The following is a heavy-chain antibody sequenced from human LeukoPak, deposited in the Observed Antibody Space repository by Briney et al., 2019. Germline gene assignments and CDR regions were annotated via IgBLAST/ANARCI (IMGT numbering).Heavy chain of an antibody. Sequence: SQTLSLTCAISGDSVSSNSAAWNWIRQSPSRGLEWLGRTYYRSKWYNDYAVSVKSRITINPDTSKNQFSLQLNSVTPEDTAVYYCARSGRIAAAGTLYYYYYYMDVWGKGTTVTISS. J-gene: IGHJ6*03. CDR1: GDSVSSNSAA. V-gene: IGHV6-1*01. CDR2: TYYRSKWYN. D-gene: IGHD6-13*01. CDR3: ARSGRIAAAGTLYYYYYYMDV.